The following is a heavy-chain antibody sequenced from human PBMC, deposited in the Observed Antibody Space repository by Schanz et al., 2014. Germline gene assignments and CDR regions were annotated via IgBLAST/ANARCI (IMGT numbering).Heavy chain of an antibody. CDR3: ARDAVALVPEYFMDV. Sequence: EVQLLESGGGLVQPGGSLRLSCAASGFTVSKNYMSWVRQAPGKGLEWVSIIYTDGSTYYADSVKGRFAISRDNSMNTLHLQMDGLRVEDTAVYYCARDAVALVPEYFMDVWGKGTPVTVSS. CDR1: GFTVSKNY. D-gene: IGHD2-15*01. V-gene: IGHV3-66*01. CDR2: IYTDGST. J-gene: IGHJ6*03.